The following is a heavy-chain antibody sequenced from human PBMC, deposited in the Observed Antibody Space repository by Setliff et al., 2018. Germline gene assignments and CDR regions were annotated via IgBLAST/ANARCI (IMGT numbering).Heavy chain of an antibody. V-gene: IGHV3-15*07. CDR3: TTDRAGCYGTTCFNAFEI. J-gene: IGHJ3*02. CDR2: IKGKNDGLSI. CDR1: GFTFSTAW. Sequence: PGGSLRLSCAASGFTFSTAWMNWVRQAPGKGLEWVGRIKGKNDGLSIDYAAPVKDRFTISRDDSKATLYLYMDSLKTEDTAVYYCTTDRAGCYGTTCFNAFEIWGHGTMVTV. D-gene: IGHD2-2*01.